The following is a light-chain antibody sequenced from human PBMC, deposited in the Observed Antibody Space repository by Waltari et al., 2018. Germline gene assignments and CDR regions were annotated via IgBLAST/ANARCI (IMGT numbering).Light chain of an antibody. Sequence: DIVMTQTPFSLPITPGEPASISCRSSQSLVHSNGNTSLHWYLQKPGQSPQLLIYGGSNRASGVPDRFSGSGSGTDFTLKISKVEAEDVGVYYCVQAVAFPWTFGQGTKVEIK. CDR2: GGS. V-gene: IGKV2-40*01. CDR3: VQAVAFPWT. CDR1: QSLVHSNGNTS. J-gene: IGKJ1*01.